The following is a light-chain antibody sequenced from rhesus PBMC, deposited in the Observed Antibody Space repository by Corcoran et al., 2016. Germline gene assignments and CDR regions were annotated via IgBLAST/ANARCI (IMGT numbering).Light chain of an antibody. CDR1: QTISRY. CDR2: PAS. V-gene: IGKV1-44*03. J-gene: IGKJ3*01. CDR3: QEHNSHPFT. Sequence: DIQMTQSPSSLSASVGDRVTITCRASQTISRYLAWYHQQPGKVPKFVIYPASNLESGVPLRFSVSGSGTDFTLTISGLQPKDFANWYCQEHNSHPFTFGPGSKLDIK.